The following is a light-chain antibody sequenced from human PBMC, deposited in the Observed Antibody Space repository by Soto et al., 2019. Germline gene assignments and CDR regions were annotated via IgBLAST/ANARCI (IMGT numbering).Light chain of an antibody. V-gene: IGLV4-69*01. CDR2: LNSDGSH. Sequence: QSVLTQSPSASASLGASVKLTCTLSSGHSSYAIAWHQQQPEQGPRFLMKLNSDGSHNKGDGIPDRFSGSRSGAERYLTIARLQSEDEADYYCQTWGTGIHVVFGGGTKLTVL. CDR1: SGHSSYA. CDR3: QTWGTGIHVV. J-gene: IGLJ2*01.